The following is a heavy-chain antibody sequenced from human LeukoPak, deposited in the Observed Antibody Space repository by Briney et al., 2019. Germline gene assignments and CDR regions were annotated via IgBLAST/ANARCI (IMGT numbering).Heavy chain of an antibody. CDR2: ISTSGSN. Sequence: SETLSLTCTVSGDSISSSSWSWIRQPPGKGLEWIGYISTSGSNNYNPSLKSRVTISLDTSKNQFTLNVRSVTAADTAIYYCARRFYDPWSGNHNFDLWGRGTLVTVSS. V-gene: IGHV4-4*09. J-gene: IGHJ2*01. CDR3: ARRFYDPWSGNHNFDL. D-gene: IGHD3-3*01. CDR1: GDSISSSS.